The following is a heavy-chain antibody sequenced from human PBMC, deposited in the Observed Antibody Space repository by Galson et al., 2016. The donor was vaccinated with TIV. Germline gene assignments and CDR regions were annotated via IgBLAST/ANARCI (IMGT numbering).Heavy chain of an antibody. Sequence: SVKVSCKASGGTFSNYAVSWVRQAPGQGLEWMGRIIPILGHTNYPQKFQGRVTITADESTTTAYMELSSLRSEDTAVYYCARALQDWGGSPDWFDPWGQGTLVTVSS. CDR2: IIPILGHT. D-gene: IGHD3-16*01. CDR3: ARALQDWGGSPDWFDP. V-gene: IGHV1-69*11. CDR1: GGTFSNYA. J-gene: IGHJ5*02.